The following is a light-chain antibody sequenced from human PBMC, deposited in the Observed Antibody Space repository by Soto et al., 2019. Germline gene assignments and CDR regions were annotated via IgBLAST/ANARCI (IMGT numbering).Light chain of an antibody. CDR2: EGT. J-gene: IGLJ1*01. V-gene: IGLV2-8*01. Sequence: QSVLTQPPSASGSPGQSVTISCTGTSSDVGGYKYVSWYQQYPGKAPKVVVYEGTKRPSGVSNRFSGSNSGGTASLTISGLQAKDEASYFCCAYVGARSYVFGPGTKVTVL. CDR3: CAYVGARSYV. CDR1: SSDVGGYKY.